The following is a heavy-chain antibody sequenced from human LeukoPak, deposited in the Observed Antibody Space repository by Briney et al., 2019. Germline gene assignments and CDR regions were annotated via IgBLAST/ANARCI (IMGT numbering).Heavy chain of an antibody. V-gene: IGHV3-23*01. J-gene: IGHJ3*02. CDR1: GFTFRSYA. CDR2: ISGGGST. Sequence: GGSLRLSCAASGFTFRSYAMSWVRQAPGKGLEWVSGISGGGSTEYADSVKGRFTIPRDNTKNTLILQMNSLRAEDTAVYYCAKDPEKWLLGVFDIWGRGTMVTASS. CDR3: AKDPEKWLLGVFDI. D-gene: IGHD6-19*01.